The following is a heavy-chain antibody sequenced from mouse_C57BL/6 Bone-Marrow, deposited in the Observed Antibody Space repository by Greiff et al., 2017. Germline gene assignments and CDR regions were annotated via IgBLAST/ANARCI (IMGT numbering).Heavy chain of an antibody. D-gene: IGHD2-4*01. V-gene: IGHV7-1*01. Sequence: EVQRVESGGGLVQSGRSLRLSCATSGFTFSDFYMEWVRQAPGKGLEWIAASRNKANDYTTEYSASVKGRFIVSRDTSQSILYLQMNALRAEDTAIYYCARDAGDYAAWFAYWGQGTLVTVSA. CDR1: GFTFSDFY. J-gene: IGHJ3*01. CDR2: SRNKANDYTT. CDR3: ARDAGDYAAWFAY.